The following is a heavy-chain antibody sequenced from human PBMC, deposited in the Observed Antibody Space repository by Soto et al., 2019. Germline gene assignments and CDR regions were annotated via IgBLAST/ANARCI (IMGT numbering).Heavy chain of an antibody. CDR2: IYYSGST. V-gene: IGHV4-59*01. CDR1: GGSISSYY. CDR3: ARVGRDTAMVNYYYYYGMDV. Sequence: PSETLSLTCTVSGGSISSYYWSWIRQPPGKGLEWIGYIYYSGSTNYNPSLKSRVTISVDTSKNQFSLKLSSVTAADTAVYYCARVGRDTAMVNYYYYYGMDVWGQGTTVTVSS. D-gene: IGHD5-18*01. J-gene: IGHJ6*02.